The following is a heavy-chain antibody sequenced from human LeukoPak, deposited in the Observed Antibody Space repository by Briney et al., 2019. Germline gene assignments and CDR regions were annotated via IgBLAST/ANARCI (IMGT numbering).Heavy chain of an antibody. CDR2: INSNSGAT. D-gene: IGHD6-19*01. J-gene: IGHJ6*02. CDR3: AREKIAVAGTNYYYGMDV. V-gene: IGHV1-2*02. CDR1: GYTFTGHS. Sequence: ASVKVSCKASGYTFTGHSIHWVRQAPGQGFEWMGWINSNSGATNYAQKFQGRVTMTTDTSINTAFMELSRLRSDDTAMYYCAREKIAVAGTNYYYGMDVWGQGTTVTVSS.